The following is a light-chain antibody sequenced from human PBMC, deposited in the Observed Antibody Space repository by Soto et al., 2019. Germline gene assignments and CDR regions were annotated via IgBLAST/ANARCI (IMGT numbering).Light chain of an antibody. J-gene: IGLJ2*01. CDR1: SSNIGKNSV. Sequence: QSVLTQPPSVSAAPGQRVSISCSGGSSNIGKNSVSWYQQLPATAPKLLIYGNINRPSGVPDRFSGSKSGTSASLAITGLQADDEADYYCQSYDRSLSSPIFGGGTKVTVL. CDR3: QSYDRSLSSPI. V-gene: IGLV1-40*02. CDR2: GNI.